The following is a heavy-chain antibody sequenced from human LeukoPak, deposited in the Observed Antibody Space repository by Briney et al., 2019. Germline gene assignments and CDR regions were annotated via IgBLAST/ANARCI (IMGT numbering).Heavy chain of an antibody. CDR1: GFTFSGYW. CDR3: ARGGGWDTIFRVVQYMDV. Sequence: PGGSLRLSCAASGFTFSGYWMHWVRQVPEKGLVLVSRIDNGGSGTTYADSVKGRFTVSRDNAKNTLYLQVNSLRAEDTAIYYCARGGGWDTIFRVVQYMDVWGKGTTVTVS. V-gene: IGHV3-74*01. J-gene: IGHJ6*03. CDR2: IDNGGSGT. D-gene: IGHD3-3*01.